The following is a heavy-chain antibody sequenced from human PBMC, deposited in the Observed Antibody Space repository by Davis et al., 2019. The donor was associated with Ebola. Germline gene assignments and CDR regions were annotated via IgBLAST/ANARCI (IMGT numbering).Heavy chain of an antibody. J-gene: IGHJ4*02. V-gene: IGHV4-30-2*01. CDR2: IYHSEST. CDR3: VRAPSGFDYFDT. Sequence: SETLSLTCGVSGVSISTAGYTWSWVRQTPGKGLEWIGYIYHSESTYYNPSLKSRVTISLDRSKNQFSLKLTSVTAADTALYYCVRAPSGFDYFDTWGQGALVTVSS. CDR1: GVSISTAGYT. D-gene: IGHD5-12*01.